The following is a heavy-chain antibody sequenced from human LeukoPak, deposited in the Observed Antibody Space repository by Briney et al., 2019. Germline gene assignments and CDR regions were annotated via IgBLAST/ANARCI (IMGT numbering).Heavy chain of an antibody. V-gene: IGHV3-7*01. J-gene: IGHJ4*02. CDR1: GFTFSSYW. CDR2: IKQDGSEK. CDR3: AKDSSYYDSNGYLYYFDY. D-gene: IGHD3-22*01. Sequence: GGSLRLSCAASGFTFSSYWMSWVRQAPGKGLEWVANIKQDGSEKYYVDSVKGRFTISRDNAKNSLYMQMNSLRAEDTAVYYCAKDSSYYDSNGYLYYFDYWGQGTLVTVSS.